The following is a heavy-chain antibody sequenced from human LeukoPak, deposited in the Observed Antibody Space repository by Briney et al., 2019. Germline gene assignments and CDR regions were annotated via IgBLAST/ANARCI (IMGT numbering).Heavy chain of an antibody. CDR1: GFTFNHYA. CDR2: ICGNCGTA. CDR3: AKHYCSDASCSVFSFDS. D-gene: IGHD2-2*01. V-gene: IGHV3-23*01. Sequence: GSLRLSCATSGFTFNHYAMNWVRQAPGKGLEWVSSICGNCGTAYYVDSVKGRFTISRDNSKNTLYLQMNSLRAEDTAVYYCAKHYCSDASCSVFSFDSWGQGTLVTVSS. J-gene: IGHJ4*02.